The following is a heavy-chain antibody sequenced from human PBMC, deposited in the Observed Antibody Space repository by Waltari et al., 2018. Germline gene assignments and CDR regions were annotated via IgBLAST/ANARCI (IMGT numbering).Heavy chain of an antibody. CDR1: GDTYTRYY. V-gene: IGHV1-46*01. CDR3: ATFIGAHQPAAGTGWFDP. J-gene: IGHJ5*02. D-gene: IGHD6-13*01. CDR2: INPSGCST. Sequence: QVQPVQSGAEVRKTGAAVQVSCKSSGDTYTRYYMHRAPQAPVHGLEWVGIINPSGCSTRYAQKFQGRVTTTRDTSTSTVYMELSSLRSEDTAVYCCATFIGAHQPAAGTGWFDPGAREPWSPSPQ.